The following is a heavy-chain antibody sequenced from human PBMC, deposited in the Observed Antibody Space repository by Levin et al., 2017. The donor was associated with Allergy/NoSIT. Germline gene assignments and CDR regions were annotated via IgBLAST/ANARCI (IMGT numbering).Heavy chain of an antibody. CDR2: IWYDGNDK. Sequence: SGESLKISCAASGFTFRNYGMHWVRQAPGKGLEWVAVIWYDGNDKYYADSVKGRFIISRDNSKTTLYLQMNSLRAEDTAMYYCAREARDVYSGYVPFDYWGQGTLVTVSS. D-gene: IGHD5-12*01. CDR1: GFTFRNYG. J-gene: IGHJ4*02. V-gene: IGHV3-33*01. CDR3: AREARDVYSGYVPFDY.